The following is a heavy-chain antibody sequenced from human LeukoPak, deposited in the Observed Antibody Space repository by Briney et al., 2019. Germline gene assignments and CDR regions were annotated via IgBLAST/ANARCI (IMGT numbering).Heavy chain of an antibody. V-gene: IGHV4-39*07. J-gene: IGHJ4*02. D-gene: IGHD1-1*01. CDR3: AQFLGPTGVLY. CDR2: IYYSGST. CDR1: GGSITTSDYH. Sequence: SETLSLTCTVSGGSITTSDYHWGWVRQTPGRGLEWIATIYYSGSTYYNPSLKSRVTMSIDTSRDQFSLKLTSVTAADTAAYYCAQFLGPTGVLYWGQGTLVTVSS.